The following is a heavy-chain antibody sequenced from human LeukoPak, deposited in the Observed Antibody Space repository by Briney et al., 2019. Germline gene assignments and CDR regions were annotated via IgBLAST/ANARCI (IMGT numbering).Heavy chain of an antibody. CDR3: AREIAAAGPHLGY. CDR1: GFTVSSNY. CDR2: IYSGGST. Sequence: GGSLRLSCAASGFTVSSNYMSWVRQAPGKGLEWVSVIYSGGSTYYADSVKDRFTISRDNSKNTLYLQMNSLRAEDTAVYYCAREIAAAGPHLGYWGREPWSPSPQ. J-gene: IGHJ4*02. V-gene: IGHV3-66*02. D-gene: IGHD6-13*01.